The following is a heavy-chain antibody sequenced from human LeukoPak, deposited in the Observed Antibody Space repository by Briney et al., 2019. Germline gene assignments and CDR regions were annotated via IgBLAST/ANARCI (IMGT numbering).Heavy chain of an antibody. J-gene: IGHJ4*02. D-gene: IGHD2-15*01. Sequence: PSETLSLTCTVSGGSISSSSYYWGWIRQPPGKGLEWIGSIYYSGSTYCNPSLKGRVTISVDTSKNQFSLKLSSVTAADTAVYYCASLYCSGGSCYSPWDYWGQGTLVTVSS. CDR3: ASLYCSGGSCYSPWDY. V-gene: IGHV4-39*01. CDR1: GGSISSSSYY. CDR2: IYYSGST.